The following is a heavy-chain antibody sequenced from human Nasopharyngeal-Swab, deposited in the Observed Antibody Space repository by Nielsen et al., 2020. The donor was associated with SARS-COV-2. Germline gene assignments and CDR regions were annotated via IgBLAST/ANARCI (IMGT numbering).Heavy chain of an antibody. V-gene: IGHV4-39*01. Sequence: SETLSLTCTVSGGSISSSSYYWGWIRQPPGKGLEWIGSIYYSGSTYYNPSLKSRVTISVDTSKNQFSLKLSSVTAADTAVYYCARFYCSDTNCYSGYFDFWGQGIPVTVSS. J-gene: IGHJ4*02. CDR2: IYYSGST. CDR1: GGSISSSSYY. CDR3: ARFYCSDTNCYSGYFDF. D-gene: IGHD2-2*01.